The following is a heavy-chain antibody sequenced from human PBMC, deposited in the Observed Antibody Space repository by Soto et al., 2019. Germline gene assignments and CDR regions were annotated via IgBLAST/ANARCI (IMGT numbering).Heavy chain of an antibody. CDR3: AKVSLVAAAGTHNNWFDP. J-gene: IGHJ5*02. D-gene: IGHD6-13*01. CDR1: GFTFSSYG. Sequence: PGGSLRLSCAASGFTFSSYGMHWVRQAPGKGLEWVAVISYDGSNKYYADSVKGRFTISRDNSKNTLYLQMNSLRAEDTAVYYCAKVSLVAAAGTHNNWFDPWGQGTLVTVSS. CDR2: ISYDGSNK. V-gene: IGHV3-30*18.